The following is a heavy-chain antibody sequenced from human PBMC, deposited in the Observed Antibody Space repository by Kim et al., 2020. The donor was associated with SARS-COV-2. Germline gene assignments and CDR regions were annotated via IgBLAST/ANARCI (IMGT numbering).Heavy chain of an antibody. CDR1: GFTFSSYG. J-gene: IGHJ4*02. CDR2: ISYDGSNK. D-gene: IGHD3-10*01. V-gene: IGHV3-30*18. Sequence: GGSLRLSCAASGFTFSSYGMHWVRQAPGKGLEWVAVISYDGSNKYYADSVKGRFTISRDNYKNTLYLQMNSLRAEDTAVYYCAKQPKVQGAAKYCFDYWGQGTLVTGSS. CDR3: AKQPKVQGAAKYCFDY.